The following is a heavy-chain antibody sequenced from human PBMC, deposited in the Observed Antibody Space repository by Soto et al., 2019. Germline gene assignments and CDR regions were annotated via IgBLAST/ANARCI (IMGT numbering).Heavy chain of an antibody. Sequence: QVQLQESGPGLVKPSETLSLTCTVSGGSISGYFWSWIRQPPGKEPEWIGYFSYRGNTNYKPSLQSRVSFSLVTSKNQVSLKLDAVTASDTAVYYCARMERPKEGLSFYYFDFWGQGTLVTVSS. CDR2: FSYRGNT. V-gene: IGHV4-59*01. J-gene: IGHJ4*02. D-gene: IGHD1-1*01. CDR3: ARMERPKEGLSFYYFDF. CDR1: GGSISGYF.